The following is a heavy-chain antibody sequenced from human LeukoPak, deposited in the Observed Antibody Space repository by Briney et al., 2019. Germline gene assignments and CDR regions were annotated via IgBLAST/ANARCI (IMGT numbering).Heavy chain of an antibody. CDR2: IKQDGSEK. D-gene: IGHD2-8*01. V-gene: IGHV3-7*01. J-gene: IGHJ6*03. Sequence: GSLRLSCAASGFTVSSDWISGVRQAPGKGLEWVANIKQDGSEKYYVDSVKGRVTISRYNAKNSLYLQMNSLRADDTAVYYCARIPDVYAILYYYYMDVWGKGTTVTVSS. CDR3: ARIPDVYAILYYYYMDV. CDR1: GFTVSSDW.